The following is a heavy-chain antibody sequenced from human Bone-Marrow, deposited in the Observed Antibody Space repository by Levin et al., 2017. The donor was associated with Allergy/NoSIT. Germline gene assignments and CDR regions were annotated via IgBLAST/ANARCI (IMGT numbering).Heavy chain of an antibody. CDR1: GFTFTSYG. Sequence: LSGGSLRLSCVASGFTFTSYGMSWVRQAPGKGLEWVSSISGSAASTYYADSVKGRFTVSRDNSKKTIYLQMNSLRVDDTAIYYCAKRESSSSRGSFDHWGQGTLVSVSS. J-gene: IGHJ4*02. V-gene: IGHV3-23*01. CDR3: AKRESSSSRGSFDH. CDR2: ISGSAAST. D-gene: IGHD6-13*01.